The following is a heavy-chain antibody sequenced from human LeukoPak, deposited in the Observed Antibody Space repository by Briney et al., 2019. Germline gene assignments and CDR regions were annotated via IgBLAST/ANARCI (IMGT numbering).Heavy chain of an antibody. V-gene: IGHV4-39*07. D-gene: IGHD2-15*01. CDR2: IYSRGNT. J-gene: IGHJ4*02. CDR1: GASISSSSSY. Sequence: SETLSLTCTVSGASISSSSSYWGWIRQPPGKGLEWLGNIYSRGNTYYKPSLRSRVTISIDTSKNQFSLRLTSVAAADTAVYYCAKVDGYLRYCSDDICYSYYFDDWGQGTLVTVSS. CDR3: AKVDGYLRYCSDDICYSYYFDD.